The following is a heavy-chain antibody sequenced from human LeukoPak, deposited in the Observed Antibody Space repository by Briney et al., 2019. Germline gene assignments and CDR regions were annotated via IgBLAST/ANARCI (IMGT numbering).Heavy chain of an antibody. Sequence: GGSLRLSCAASGFSFSTYSMNWVRQAPGKGLEWVSYISSSSSPTYSADSVKGRFTISRDNGKNSLYLQMNSLRAEDTALYYCAKDGGSGWYYYYMDVWGKGTTVTVSS. CDR2: ISSSSSPT. CDR3: AKDGGSGWYYYYMDV. D-gene: IGHD6-19*01. CDR1: GFSFSTYS. J-gene: IGHJ6*03. V-gene: IGHV3-48*01.